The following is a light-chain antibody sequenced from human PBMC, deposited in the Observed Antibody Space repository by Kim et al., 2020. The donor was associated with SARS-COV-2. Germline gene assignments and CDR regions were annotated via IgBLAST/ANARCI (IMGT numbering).Light chain of an antibody. CDR1: SLRNYY. J-gene: IGLJ2*01. CDR2: GRV. Sequence: SSELTQDPAVSVALGQTVRITCQGDSLRNYYATWYQQKPRQAPVLVIYGRVNRPSGIPDRFSGSASGNTASLTISGAQAEDEAEFYCQSRDSGGNVVFGGGTKLTVL. V-gene: IGLV3-19*01. CDR3: QSRDSGGNVV.